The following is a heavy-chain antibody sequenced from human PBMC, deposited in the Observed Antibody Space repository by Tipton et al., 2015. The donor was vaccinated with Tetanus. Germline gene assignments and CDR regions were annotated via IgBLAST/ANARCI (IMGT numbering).Heavy chain of an antibody. Sequence: SLRLSCAASGFTFSSYSMNWVRQAPGKGLEWVSSISSSSYIYYADSVKGRFTISRDNAKNSLYLQMNSLRAEDTAVYYCARGSIEGTNFDYWGQGTLVTVSS. CDR2: ISSSSYI. CDR1: GFTFSSYS. J-gene: IGHJ4*02. CDR3: ARGSIEGTNFDY. V-gene: IGHV3-21*01. D-gene: IGHD2-21*01.